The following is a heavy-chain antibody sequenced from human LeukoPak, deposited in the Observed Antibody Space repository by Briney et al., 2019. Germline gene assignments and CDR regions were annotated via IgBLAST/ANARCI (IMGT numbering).Heavy chain of an antibody. CDR2: IRYGGSNK. V-gene: IGHV3-30*02. D-gene: IGHD5-18*01. J-gene: IGHJ4*02. CDR3: ASLDTAMSNAGH. Sequence: GGSLRLSCAASGFTLSSYGMHWVRQAPGKGLEWVAFIRYGGSNKYYADSVKGRFTISRDNSKNTLYLQMNSLRAEDTAVYYCASLDTAMSNAGHWGQGTLVTVSS. CDR1: GFTLSSYG.